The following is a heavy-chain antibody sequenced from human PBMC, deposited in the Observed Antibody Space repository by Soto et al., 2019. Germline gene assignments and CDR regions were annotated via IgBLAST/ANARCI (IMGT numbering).Heavy chain of an antibody. V-gene: IGHV4-4*02. Sequence: SSETLSLTCAVSGGSISCSDWRSWVRQPPGKGLEWIGEIYHSGSTNYNTSLKSRVTISVDKSKNQFSLKVTSVTAADTAVYYCARVYGYYYYGMDVWGQGTTVT. CDR2: IYHSGST. D-gene: IGHD3-16*01. J-gene: IGHJ6*02. CDR3: ARVYGYYYYGMDV. CDR1: GGSISCSDW.